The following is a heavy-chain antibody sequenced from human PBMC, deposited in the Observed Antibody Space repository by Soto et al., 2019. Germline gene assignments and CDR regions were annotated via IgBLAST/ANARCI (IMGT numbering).Heavy chain of an antibody. V-gene: IGHV3-48*04. D-gene: IGHD3-10*01. CDR2: ISTTSSTI. Sequence: GGSLRLSCAASGFTFNNYNMNWVRQAPGKGLEWVSYISTTSSTIYYADSVKGRFTISRDNAKNSLYLQMNSLRVEDTAVYYCARDPGGMVRGSDYWRQGTLVTVSS. J-gene: IGHJ4*02. CDR3: ARDPGGMVRGSDY. CDR1: GFTFNNYN.